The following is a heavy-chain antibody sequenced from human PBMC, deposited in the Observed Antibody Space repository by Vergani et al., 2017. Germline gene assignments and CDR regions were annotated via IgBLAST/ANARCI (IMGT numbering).Heavy chain of an antibody. CDR3: ARDLNTIFGVTNYYYYMDV. J-gene: IGHJ6*03. D-gene: IGHD3-3*01. CDR1: GFTFSSYS. Sequence: EVQLVESGGGLVKTGGSLRLSCAASGFTFSSYSMNWVRQAPGKGLEWVSSISSSSSYIYYADSVKGRFTISRDNAKNSLYLQMNSLRAEDTAVYYCARDLNTIFGVTNYYYYMDVWGKGTTVTVSS. V-gene: IGHV3-21*01. CDR2: ISSSSSYI.